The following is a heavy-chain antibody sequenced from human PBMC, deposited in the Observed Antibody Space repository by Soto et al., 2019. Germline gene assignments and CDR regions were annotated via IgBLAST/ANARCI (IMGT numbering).Heavy chain of an antibody. J-gene: IGHJ4*02. Sequence: QVWLVESGGDSVKPGGSLRLSCVASGFTFSGYYMSWIRQAPGRGLEWVSFITSDGTYTNHADSVKGRFTTSRDNSKNSLYLQMNSLRAEDTAVYYCAREAARPDFWGQGTLVTVSS. CDR3: AREAARPDF. CDR2: ITSDGTYT. CDR1: GFTFSGYY. V-gene: IGHV3-11*06. D-gene: IGHD6-6*01.